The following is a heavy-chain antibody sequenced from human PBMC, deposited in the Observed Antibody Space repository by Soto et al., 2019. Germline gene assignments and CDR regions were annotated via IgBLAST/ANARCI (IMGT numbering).Heavy chain of an antibody. J-gene: IGHJ5*02. Sequence: SETLSLTCTVSGGSISSYYWSWIRQPPGKGLEWIGYIYYSGSTNYNPSLKSRVTISVDTSKNQFSLKLSSVTAADTAVYYCARVIQGFLEWLPTISPKHWFDPWGQGTLVTVSS. CDR1: GGSISSYY. D-gene: IGHD3-3*01. V-gene: IGHV4-59*01. CDR2: IYYSGST. CDR3: ARVIQGFLEWLPTISPKHWFDP.